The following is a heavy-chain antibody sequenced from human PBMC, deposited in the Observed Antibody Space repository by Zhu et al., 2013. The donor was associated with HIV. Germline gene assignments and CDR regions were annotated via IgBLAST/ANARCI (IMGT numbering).Heavy chain of an antibody. J-gene: IGHJ5*01. CDR3: ARGPPFDS. V-gene: IGHV4-59*01. CDR2: IYNIGAS. Sequence: QVQLRESGPGLLKPSETLSLTCAVSGGSISIDYWSWIRQPPGKGPEWIAYIYNIGASNYNPSLKSRVTISGDTSKNQFSLTLSSVTAADTAVYYCARGPPFDSWGLGTLVTVSS. CDR1: GGSISIDY.